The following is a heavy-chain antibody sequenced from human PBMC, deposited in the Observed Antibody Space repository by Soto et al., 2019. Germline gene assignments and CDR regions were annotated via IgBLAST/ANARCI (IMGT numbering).Heavy chain of an antibody. J-gene: IGHJ3*02. CDR1: GITFSSYG. D-gene: IGHD3-3*01. Sequence: GGSLRLSCAASGITFSSYGMHWVRQAPGKGLEWVAVISYDGSNKYYADSVKGRFTISRDNSKNTLYLQMNSLRAEDTAVYYCAKDIPDFWNGGGAFDIWGQGTMVTVSS. CDR2: ISYDGSNK. CDR3: AKDIPDFWNGGGAFDI. V-gene: IGHV3-30*18.